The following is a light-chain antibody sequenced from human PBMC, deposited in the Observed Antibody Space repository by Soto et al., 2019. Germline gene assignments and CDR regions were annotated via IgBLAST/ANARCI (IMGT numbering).Light chain of an antibody. CDR1: ATLAPN. CDR3: QHYGSSWT. CDR2: DAS. Sequence: EIVMTQSPVTLSMSPGETATLSGTASATLAPNVAWYQQPPGQAPTLLLYDASARATGSPDPSSGSGSGTEFTLTISSLQSEDFAVYYCQHYGSSWTFGQGTKVDIK. V-gene: IGKV3-15*01. J-gene: IGKJ1*01.